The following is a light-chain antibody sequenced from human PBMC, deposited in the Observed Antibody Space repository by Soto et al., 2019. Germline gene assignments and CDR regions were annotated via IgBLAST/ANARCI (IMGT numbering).Light chain of an antibody. CDR1: QSISRY. CDR2: AAS. CDR3: QHSYRTPYT. Sequence: DIQMTQSPSSLSASVGDRVTITCRASQSISRYLNWYQQKPGKAPKLLIYAASSLQSGVPSRFSGSVSGTDFTLTISSLQPEDLAPYYWQHSYRTPYTFGRGTNREIK. V-gene: IGKV1-39*01. J-gene: IGKJ2*01.